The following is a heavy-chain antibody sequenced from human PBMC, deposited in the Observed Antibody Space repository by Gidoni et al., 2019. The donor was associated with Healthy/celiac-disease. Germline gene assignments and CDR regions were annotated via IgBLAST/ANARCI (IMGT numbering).Heavy chain of an antibody. J-gene: IGHJ4*02. CDR1: GFTFSRYA. CDR3: AKGYYYDSSGYSWYDY. Sequence: EVQLLESGGGLVQPGGSLRLSCAASGFTFSRYAMSWVRQAPGKGLEWVSAISGSGGSTYYADSVKGRFTISRDNSKNTLYLQMNSLRAEDTAVYYCAKGYYYDSSGYSWYDYWGQGTLVTVSS. V-gene: IGHV3-23*01. CDR2: ISGSGGST. D-gene: IGHD3-22*01.